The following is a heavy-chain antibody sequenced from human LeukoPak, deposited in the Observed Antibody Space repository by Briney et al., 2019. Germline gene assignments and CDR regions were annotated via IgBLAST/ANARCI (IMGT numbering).Heavy chain of an antibody. CDR2: ISGYNGNT. Sequence: ASVKVSCKASGYTFTSYGISWVRQAPGQGLEWMGWISGYNGNTNYAQNLQGRVTMTIDTSTSTAYMDLRSLRSDDAAVYYCARGGRTCSGGTYYVRAFDIWGQGTMVTVSS. J-gene: IGHJ3*02. CDR1: GYTFTSYG. CDR3: ARGGRTCSGGTYYVRAFDI. V-gene: IGHV1-18*01. D-gene: IGHD2-15*01.